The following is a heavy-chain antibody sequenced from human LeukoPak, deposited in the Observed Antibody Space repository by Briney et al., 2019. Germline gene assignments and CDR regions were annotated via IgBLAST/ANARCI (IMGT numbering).Heavy chain of an antibody. D-gene: IGHD3-3*02. CDR2: ISSSSSYI. V-gene: IGHV3-21*01. Sequence: GGSLRLSCAASGFTFSSYRMNWVRQAPGKGLERVSSISSSSSYIYYADSVKGRFTISRDNAKNSLYLQMNSLRAEDTAVYYCARCEVGFLEWLSQTTDQHGNLFDYWGQGTLVTVSS. CDR3: ARCEVGFLEWLSQTTDQHGNLFDY. J-gene: IGHJ4*02. CDR1: GFTFSSYR.